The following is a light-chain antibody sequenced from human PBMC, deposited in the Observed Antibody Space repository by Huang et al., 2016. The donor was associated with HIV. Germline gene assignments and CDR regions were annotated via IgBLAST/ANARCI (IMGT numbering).Light chain of an antibody. V-gene: IGKV1-39*01. Sequence: DIQMTQSPSSLSASVGDRVTIPCRASQRISRYLNWYRQKPGKAPKVLIYAASSLQSGVPSRFSGSGSGTDFTLTISSLQPEDFATYYCQQSYSTPRTFGQGTKVEIK. CDR1: QRISRY. J-gene: IGKJ1*01. CDR3: QQSYSTPRT. CDR2: AAS.